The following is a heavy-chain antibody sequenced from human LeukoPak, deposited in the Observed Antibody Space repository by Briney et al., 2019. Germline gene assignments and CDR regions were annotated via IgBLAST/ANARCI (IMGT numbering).Heavy chain of an antibody. D-gene: IGHD2-2*03. J-gene: IGHJ4*02. CDR2: IIPNLGIA. CDR1: GGTFSSYA. Sequence: GASVKVSCKASGGTFSSYAISWVRQAPGQGLEWMGRIIPNLGIANYAQKFQGRVTITADKSTSTAYMELSSLRSEDTAVYYCARGADRGYCSSTSCYAHDYWGQGTLVTVSS. V-gene: IGHV1-69*04. CDR3: ARGADRGYCSSTSCYAHDY.